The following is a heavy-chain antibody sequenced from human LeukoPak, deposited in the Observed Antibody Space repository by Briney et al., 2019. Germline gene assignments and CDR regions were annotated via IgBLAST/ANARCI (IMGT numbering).Heavy chain of an antibody. V-gene: IGHV3-30*04. D-gene: IGHD3-9*01. CDR2: ISYDGSNK. CDR1: GFTFSSYA. CDR3: ARGHYDILTGYLHYYYHGMDV. Sequence: GALRLSCAASGFTFSSYAMHWVRQAPGKGLEWVAVISYDGSNKYYADSVKGRFTISRDNSKNTLYLQMNSLRAEDTAVYYCARGHYDILTGYLHYYYHGMDVWGQGTTVTVSS. J-gene: IGHJ6*02.